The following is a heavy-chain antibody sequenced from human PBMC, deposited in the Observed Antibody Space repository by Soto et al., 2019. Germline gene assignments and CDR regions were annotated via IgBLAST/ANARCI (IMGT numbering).Heavy chain of an antibody. V-gene: IGHV3-66*01. D-gene: IGHD4-17*01. CDR1: GFTVSSNY. Sequence: PGGSLRLSCAASGFTVSSNYMSWVRQAPGKGLEWVSVIYSGGSIYYADSVKGRFTISRDNSKHTLYFQMNSMRVEYTAVYYCAFDYGGLGAFDIWGQGTMVTVSS. J-gene: IGHJ3*02. CDR2: IYSGGSI. CDR3: AFDYGGLGAFDI.